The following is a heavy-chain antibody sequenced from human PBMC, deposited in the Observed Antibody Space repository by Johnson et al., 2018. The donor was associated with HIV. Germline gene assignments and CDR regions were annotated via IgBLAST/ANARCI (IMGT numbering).Heavy chain of an antibody. Sequence: VQLVDAGGGLVQPVGSLKLSCAASGFSLSGSAVHWVRQASGKGLEWLGRLRTKPNTYATSSGASVPGRFSISRDDSKTTAYLQINSLKTDDTAVYYCARAGGPYGSGSYWGSGLDAFDIWGQGTMVTVSS. J-gene: IGHJ3*02. V-gene: IGHV3-73*01. CDR3: ARAGGPYGSGSYWGSGLDAFDI. CDR1: GFSLSGSA. CDR2: LRTKPNTYAT. D-gene: IGHD3-10*01.